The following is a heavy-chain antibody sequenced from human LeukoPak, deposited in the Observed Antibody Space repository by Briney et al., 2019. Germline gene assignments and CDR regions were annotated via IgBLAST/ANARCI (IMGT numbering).Heavy chain of an antibody. D-gene: IGHD1-1*01. CDR2: ISYDGVNK. CDR3: AKLRELVTYYYYYGLDV. V-gene: IGHV3-30*18. Sequence: GGSLRLSCAASGCTFSNYGMHWVRQAPGKGLEWVALISYDGVNKYYADSVKGRFTISRDNSKNTLYLRMNSLRVEDTALYYCAKLRELVTYYYYYGLDVWGQGTTVTVSS. CDR1: GCTFSNYG. J-gene: IGHJ6*02.